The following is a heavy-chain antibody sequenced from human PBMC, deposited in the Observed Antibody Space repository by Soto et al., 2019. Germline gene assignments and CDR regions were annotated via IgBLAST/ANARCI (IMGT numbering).Heavy chain of an antibody. CDR3: AKGNDYGDYAPPGYYYGMDV. CDR1: GFTFSNYA. CDR2: ISGSGGST. Sequence: GGSLRLSCAASGFTFSNYAMSWVRQAPGKGLEWVSAISGSGGSTYYADSVKGRFTISRDNSKNTLYLQMNSLRAEDTAVYYCAKGNDYGDYAPPGYYYGMDVWGQGTTVTVSS. D-gene: IGHD4-17*01. J-gene: IGHJ6*02. V-gene: IGHV3-23*01.